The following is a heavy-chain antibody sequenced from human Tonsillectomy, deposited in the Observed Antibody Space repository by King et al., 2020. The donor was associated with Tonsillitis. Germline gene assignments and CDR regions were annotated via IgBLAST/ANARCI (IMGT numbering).Heavy chain of an antibody. CDR2: TNYRSKWYH. V-gene: IGHV6-1*01. CDR1: GDSVSSNSAG. CDR3: ARDSPGGGYSDYDSRPLDY. J-gene: IGHJ4*02. Sequence: VQLQQSGPGLVKPSQTLSLTCALSGDSVSSNSAGWNWIRQSPSRGLEWLGRTNYRSKWYHDYAVSVKSRITINTDTSKNQFSLQLNSVTPEDTAVYYCARDSPGGGYSDYDSRPLDYWGQGTLVTVSS. D-gene: IGHD5-12*01.